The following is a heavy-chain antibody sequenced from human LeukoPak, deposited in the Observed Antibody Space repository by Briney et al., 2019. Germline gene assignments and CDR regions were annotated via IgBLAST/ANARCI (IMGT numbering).Heavy chain of an antibody. CDR2: MNPNSGNT. D-gene: IGHD3-22*01. Sequence: ASVKVSCKASGYTFTSYDINWVRQATGQGLEWMGWMNPNSGNTGYAQNFQGRVTMTRNTSISTAYMELRSLRSDDTAVYYCARDYSSIVVITPWAFDPWGQGTLVTVSS. CDR3: ARDYSSIVVITPWAFDP. CDR1: GYTFTSYD. V-gene: IGHV1-8*01. J-gene: IGHJ5*02.